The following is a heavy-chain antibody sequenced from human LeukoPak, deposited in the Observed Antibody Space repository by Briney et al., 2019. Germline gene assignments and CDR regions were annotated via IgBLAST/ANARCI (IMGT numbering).Heavy chain of an antibody. CDR3: ARVPPLLVSRRYYYYYMDV. Sequence: SETLSLTCTVSGGSISSYYWSWIRQPPGKGLEWIGYIYYSGSTNYNPSLKSRVTISVDTSKNQFSLKLSSVTAADTAIYYCARVPPLLVSRRYYYYYMDVWGKGTTVTVSS. D-gene: IGHD5/OR15-5a*01. CDR1: GGSISSYY. J-gene: IGHJ6*03. V-gene: IGHV4-59*01. CDR2: IYYSGST.